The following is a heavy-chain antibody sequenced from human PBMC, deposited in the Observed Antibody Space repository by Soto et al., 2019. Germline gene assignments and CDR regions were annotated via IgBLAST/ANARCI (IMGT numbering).Heavy chain of an antibody. J-gene: IGHJ4*02. Sequence: ASVKVSCKASGYTFTGYYMHWVRQAPGQGLEWMGWINPNSGGTNYAQKFQGWVTMTRDTSISTAYMELSRLRSDDTAVYYCARAGDGELDYSTNFDYWGQGTLVTVSS. CDR3: ARAGDGELDYSTNFDY. CDR2: INPNSGGT. V-gene: IGHV1-2*04. D-gene: IGHD4-4*01. CDR1: GYTFTGYY.